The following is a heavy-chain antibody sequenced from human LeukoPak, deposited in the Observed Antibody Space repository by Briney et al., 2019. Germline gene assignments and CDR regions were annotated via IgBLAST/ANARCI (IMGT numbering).Heavy chain of an antibody. V-gene: IGHV3-23*01. Sequence: GASLRLSCAASGFTFSSYALSWLRQAPGKGLEWVSGISGNAVNIFYADSVKGRFTISRDNSSNTLFLLMNSLRAEDTAVYYCAKRHFDWSTNYYYGMDVWGQGTTVTVSS. CDR2: ISGNAVNI. CDR1: GFTFSSYA. J-gene: IGHJ6*02. CDR3: AKRHFDWSTNYYYGMDV. D-gene: IGHD3-9*01.